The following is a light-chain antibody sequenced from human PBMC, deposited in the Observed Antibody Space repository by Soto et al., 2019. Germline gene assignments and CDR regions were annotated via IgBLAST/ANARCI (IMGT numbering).Light chain of an antibody. V-gene: IGKV1-5*03. CDR2: KAS. CDR3: LPYNNYSPEHT. J-gene: IGKJ2*01. Sequence: DIQMTQSPSTVSASVGDRVTITCRASQSIGNWLAWYQQKPGKAPNLLIYKASTLESGVPSRFSGSGSGTEFTLTISSLQPDDFASYYCLPYNNYSPEHTYGQGTRLHIK. CDR1: QSIGNW.